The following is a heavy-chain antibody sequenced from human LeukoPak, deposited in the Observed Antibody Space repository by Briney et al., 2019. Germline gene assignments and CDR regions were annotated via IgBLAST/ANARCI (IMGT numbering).Heavy chain of an antibody. CDR1: GFTFSSYA. D-gene: IGHD6-19*01. J-gene: IGHJ5*02. Sequence: GGSLRLSCAASGFTFSSYAMHRVRQAPGKGLEWVAVISYDGSNKYYADSVKGRFTISRDNSKITLYLQMNSLRAEDTAVYYCARDRSVSGWTRPVHWFDPWGQGTLVTVSS. CDR2: ISYDGSNK. V-gene: IGHV3-30-3*01. CDR3: ARDRSVSGWTRPVHWFDP.